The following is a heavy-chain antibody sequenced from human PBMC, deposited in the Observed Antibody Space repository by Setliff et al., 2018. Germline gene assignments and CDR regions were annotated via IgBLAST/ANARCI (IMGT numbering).Heavy chain of an antibody. J-gene: IGHJ5*02. CDR2: IYTSWST. V-gene: IGHV4-61*09. CDR3: ALEEYTSRWTKRFDP. D-gene: IGHD6-13*01. Sequence: SETLSLTCAVSGGSISNTFYYWTWIRQPAGKGLEWIGQIYTSWSTNYNPSLKSRVTISVDTSKNQFSLQLSSVTAADTAVYYCALEEYTSRWTKRFDPWGQGTLVTVS. CDR1: GGSISNTFYY.